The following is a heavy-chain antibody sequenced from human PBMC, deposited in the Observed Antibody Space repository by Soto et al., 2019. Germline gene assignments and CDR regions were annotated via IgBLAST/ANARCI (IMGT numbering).Heavy chain of an antibody. CDR1: GASLSDNY. CDR2: INHSGNT. V-gene: IGHV4-34*01. Sequence: SETLSLTCAVYGASLSDNYCNWLRQPPGKGLEWIGEINHSGNTNYNPSLRSRVTISIDTSKNQLSLNLRSVSAADTAVYYCARGRGEFDAWGRGTPVTVSS. CDR3: ARGRGEFDA. J-gene: IGHJ5*02. D-gene: IGHD2-21*01.